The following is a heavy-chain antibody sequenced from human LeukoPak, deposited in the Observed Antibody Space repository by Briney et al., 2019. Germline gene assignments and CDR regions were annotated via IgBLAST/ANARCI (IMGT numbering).Heavy chain of an antibody. CDR2: INPNSGGP. D-gene: IGHD2-15*01. CDR1: VYTFTGYY. Sequence: ASLKVSCKASVYTFTGYYMHWVRQARCQGLEWMEWINPNSGGPNDAQKFQRRVTMTRDTSFSTAYMEPSWLRSDDTAVYYSASVSAAVVADNYGVVYWGEGNLVTVSS. J-gene: IGHJ4*02. V-gene: IGHV1-2*02. CDR3: ASVSAAVVADNYGVVY.